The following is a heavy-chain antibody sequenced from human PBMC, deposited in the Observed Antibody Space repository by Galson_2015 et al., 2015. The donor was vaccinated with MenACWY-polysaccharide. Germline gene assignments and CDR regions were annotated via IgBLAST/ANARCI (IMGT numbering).Heavy chain of an antibody. J-gene: IGHJ4*02. CDR3: AKQAYSSGCDY. D-gene: IGHD6-19*01. CDR1: GFSFSDYT. Sequence: SLRLSCAASGFSFSDYTMHWVRQAPGKGLEWVAFIRHDGTNEDYVDSVRGRFTISRDNSKNTLYLQMSSLRTEDMAVYFCAKQAYSSGCDYWGLGTLVTVSS. V-gene: IGHV3-30*02. CDR2: IRHDGTNE.